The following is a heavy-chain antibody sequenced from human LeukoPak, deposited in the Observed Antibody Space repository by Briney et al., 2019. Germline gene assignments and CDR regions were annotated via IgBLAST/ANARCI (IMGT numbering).Heavy chain of an antibody. V-gene: IGHV1-2*02. CDR1: GYGXSDYY. CDR3: ARGGGIQSCGGKTCFRGFVY. Sequence: ASVKVSCKASGYGXSDYYMHWVRQAPGQGLEYMGWINPNSGDNSCAQKFQGRVSMTRDTSITTLYMELTSLRSDDTAVYFCARGGGIQSCGGKTCFRGFVYWGQGTLVTVSS. J-gene: IGHJ4*02. CDR2: INPNSGDN. D-gene: IGHD2-21*01.